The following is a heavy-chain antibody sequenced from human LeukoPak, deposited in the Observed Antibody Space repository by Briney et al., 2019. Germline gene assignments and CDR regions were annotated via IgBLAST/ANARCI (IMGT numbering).Heavy chain of an antibody. CDR2: ISWDRGTT. D-gene: IGHD3-16*01. CDR1: GGSISSYY. CDR3: AKASNYDYLWGSQQIGYYFDH. V-gene: IGHV3-9*01. J-gene: IGHJ4*02. Sequence: LSLTCAVSGGSISSYYWSWIRQPPGKGLEWVSGISWDRGTTGYGDSVKGRFTISRDNAKNTLYLQMSSLRAEDTALYYCAKASNYDYLWGSQQIGYYFDHWGRGILVTVSS.